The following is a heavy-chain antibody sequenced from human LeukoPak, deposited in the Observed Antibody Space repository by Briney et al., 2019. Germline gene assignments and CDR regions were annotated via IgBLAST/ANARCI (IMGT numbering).Heavy chain of an antibody. J-gene: IGHJ4*02. CDR2: IYYSGST. V-gene: IGHV4-59*08. Sequence: SETLSLTCTVSGGSISSDNRSGIRPPPGKRLGRIGYIYYSGSTNYNPSLKSRVTISVDTSKNQFSLKLSSVTAADTAVYYCARRRYYDSSGWGFDYWGQGTLVTVSS. D-gene: IGHD3-22*01. CDR1: GGSISSDN. CDR3: ARRRYYDSSGWGFDY.